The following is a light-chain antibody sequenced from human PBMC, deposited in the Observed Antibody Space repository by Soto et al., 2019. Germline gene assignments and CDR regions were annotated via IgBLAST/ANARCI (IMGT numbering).Light chain of an antibody. CDR2: DVS. CDR3: CSYAGSYTSYV. J-gene: IGLJ1*01. CDR1: SSDVGGYNY. Sequence: QSALTQPRSVSGSPGQSVTISCTGTSSDVGGYNYVSWYQQHQGKAPKLMIYDVSKRPSGVPDRFSGSKSGNTASLTISGLQAEDDADYYCCSYAGSYTSYVFGTGTKLTVL. V-gene: IGLV2-11*01.